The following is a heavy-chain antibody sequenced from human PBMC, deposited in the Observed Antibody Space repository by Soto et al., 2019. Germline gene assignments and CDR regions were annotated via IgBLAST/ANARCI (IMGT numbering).Heavy chain of an antibody. J-gene: IGHJ4*02. D-gene: IGHD1-26*01. V-gene: IGHV3-30*03. CDR3: ARSPYSVSYLAYFDY. Sequence: QVQLVESGGGVVQPGRSLRLSCAASGFTFSSYGMHWVRQAPGKGLEWVAVISYDGSNKYYADSVKGRFTISRDNSKNTLDLQMNSLRAEDTAVYYCARSPYSVSYLAYFDYWGQGPLVTVS. CDR1: GFTFSSYG. CDR2: ISYDGSNK.